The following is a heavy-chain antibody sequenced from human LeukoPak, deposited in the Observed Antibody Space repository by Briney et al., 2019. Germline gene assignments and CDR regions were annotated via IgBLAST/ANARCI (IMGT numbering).Heavy chain of an antibody. CDR1: GGSTSFYY. V-gene: IGHV4-59*01. J-gene: IGHJ4*02. CDR3: ARGAPVTNFDY. D-gene: IGHD4-17*01. CDR2: IYYSGST. Sequence: SETQSLTCTVSGGSTSFYYWSWIRQPPGKGLEWIGDIYYSGSTNYNPSLKSRVTISVDTSKNQFSLKLSSVTAADTAVYYCARGAPVTNFDYWGQGTLVTVSS.